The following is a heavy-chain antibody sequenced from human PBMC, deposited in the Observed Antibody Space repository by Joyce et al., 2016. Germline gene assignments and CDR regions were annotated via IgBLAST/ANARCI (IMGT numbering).Heavy chain of an antibody. Sequence: EVQLVQSGGEVKKPGESLKISCKGVGYSFTSYWLGWVRQMPGKGLELMWNINPEDSDTGYNPSCQGQVTISVDRSIKTAHLRWGSLRASDTAIYYCARSAVRGTLSPFFDYWGQGSLVTVSS. CDR2: INPEDSDT. CDR3: ARSAVRGTLSPFFDY. D-gene: IGHD3-16*01. CDR1: GYSFTSYW. V-gene: IGHV5-51*01. J-gene: IGHJ4*02.